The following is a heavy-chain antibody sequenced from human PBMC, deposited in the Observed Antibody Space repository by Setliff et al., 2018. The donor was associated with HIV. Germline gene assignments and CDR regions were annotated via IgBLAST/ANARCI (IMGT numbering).Heavy chain of an antibody. V-gene: IGHV1-46*01. CDR2: INPSGGRT. CDR1: GYTFSNYG. CDR3: ARCYYDSSGPTDAFDI. J-gene: IGHJ3*02. D-gene: IGHD3-22*01. Sequence: ASVKVSCKASGYTFSNYGISWLRQAPGQGLEWMGLINPSGGRTSYAQKFQGRLTMTRDTSRSTVYMELSSLRSEDTAVYYCARCYYDSSGPTDAFDIWGQGTVVTVSS.